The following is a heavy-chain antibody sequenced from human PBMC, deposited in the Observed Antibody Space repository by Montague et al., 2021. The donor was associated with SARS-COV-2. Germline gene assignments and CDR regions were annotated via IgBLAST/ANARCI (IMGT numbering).Heavy chain of an antibody. CDR3: ARESGSPTYYFYYGVDV. J-gene: IGHJ6*02. CDR2: IYTSGST. CDR1: GGSISSGNYY. V-gene: IGHV4-61*09. D-gene: IGHD1-26*01. Sequence: TLSLTCTVSGGSISSGNYYRSWIRQPAGKGLEWIGHIYTSGSTNYNPSLKSRVTISVHTSNNQFSLKLSSVTAADTAVYYCARESGSPTYYFYYGVDVGGQGTTVTVSS.